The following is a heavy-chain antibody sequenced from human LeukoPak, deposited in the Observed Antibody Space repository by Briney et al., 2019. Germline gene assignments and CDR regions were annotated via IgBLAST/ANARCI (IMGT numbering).Heavy chain of an antibody. CDR3: AKASLYNWNDVWGFDP. D-gene: IGHD1-20*01. CDR2: IYSGGST. CDR1: GFTVSSNY. J-gene: IGHJ5*02. Sequence: GGSLRLSCAASGFTVSSNYMSWVRQAPGKGLEWVSVIYSGGSTYYADSVKGRFTISRDNSKNTLYLQMNSLRAEDTAVYYCAKASLYNWNDVWGFDPWGQGTLVTVSS. V-gene: IGHV3-66*01.